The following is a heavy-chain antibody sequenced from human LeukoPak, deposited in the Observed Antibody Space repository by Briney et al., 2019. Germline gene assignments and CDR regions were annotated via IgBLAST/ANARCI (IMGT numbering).Heavy chain of an antibody. V-gene: IGHV4-59*08. CDR1: GGSISSFY. D-gene: IGHD3-3*01. J-gene: IGHJ4*02. CDR3: ARSGASDFWSGYYTFDS. Sequence: SETLSLTCTVSGGSISSFYWSWIRQPPGKGLEWMGYIYYSGNTVHNPSLKSRVTISADTPKNQFSLKLSSVTAADTAVYYCARSGASDFWSGYYTFDSWGQGTLVTVSA. CDR2: IYYSGNT.